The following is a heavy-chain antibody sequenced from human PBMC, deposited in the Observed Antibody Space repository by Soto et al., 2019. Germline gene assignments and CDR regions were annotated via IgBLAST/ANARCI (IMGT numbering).Heavy chain of an antibody. Sequence: QVQLQESGPGLVKPSETLSLTCIVSGDSISSYYWTWIRQPPGKGLEWIGYIYSSGSTSYNPSLKRRVTISVDTSKNQFSLKLSSVTAADTAVYYCARYGSHYYYYKMDVWGQGTTVTVSS. CDR1: GDSISSYY. CDR2: IYSSGST. CDR3: ARYGSHYYYYKMDV. D-gene: IGHD1-26*01. V-gene: IGHV4-59*01. J-gene: IGHJ6*02.